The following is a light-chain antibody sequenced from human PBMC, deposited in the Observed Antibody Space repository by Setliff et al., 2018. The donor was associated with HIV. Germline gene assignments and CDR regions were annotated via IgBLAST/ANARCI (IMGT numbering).Light chain of an antibody. CDR2: GNS. J-gene: IGLJ1*01. V-gene: IGLV1-40*01. Sequence: SALTQPPSVSGAPGQRVTISCTGSSSNIGADFDVHWYQQLPGTAPKLLIYGNSNRPSGVPDRFSASKSGTSSSLAITGLQADDEADYYCQSYDSSLSGFYVFGTGTKVTVL. CDR1: SSNIGADFD. CDR3: QSYDSSLSGFYV.